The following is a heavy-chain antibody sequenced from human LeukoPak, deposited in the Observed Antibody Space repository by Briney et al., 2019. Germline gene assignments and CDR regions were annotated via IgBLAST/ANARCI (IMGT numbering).Heavy chain of an antibody. CDR3: ARSSITIFGVVIPWSAFDI. Sequence: AGGSLRLSCAASGFTFSSYSMNWVRQAPGKGLEWVSYISSSSSTIYYADSVKGRFTISRDNAKNSLYLQMNSLRAEDTAVYYCARSSITIFGVVIPWSAFDIWGQGTMVTVSS. CDR1: GFTFSSYS. CDR2: ISSSSSTI. D-gene: IGHD3-3*01. J-gene: IGHJ3*02. V-gene: IGHV3-48*01.